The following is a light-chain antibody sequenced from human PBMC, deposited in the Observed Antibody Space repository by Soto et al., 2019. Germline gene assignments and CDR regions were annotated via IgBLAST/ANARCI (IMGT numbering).Light chain of an antibody. CDR3: HQYGSSPGT. CDR1: QSVSSSY. Sequence: EIVLTQSPGTLSLSPGERASLSCRASQSVSSSYLAWYQQKPGQAPRLLIYGASSRATGIPDRFSGSGSGTDFTLTISRLEPEDFAVYYCHQYGSSPGTFGQGTRWIS. J-gene: IGKJ1*01. V-gene: IGKV3-20*01. CDR2: GAS.